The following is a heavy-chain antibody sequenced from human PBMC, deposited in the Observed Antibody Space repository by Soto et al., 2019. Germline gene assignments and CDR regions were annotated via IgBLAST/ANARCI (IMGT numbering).Heavy chain of an antibody. CDR3: AAAVIYYYYGMDV. J-gene: IGHJ6*02. V-gene: IGHV1-58*02. CDR2: IVVGSGNT. Sequence: SVKVSCKASGFTFTSSAMQWVRQARGQRLEWIGWIVVGSGNTNYAQKFQERVTITRDMSTSTAYMELSSLSSEDTAVYYCAAAVIYYYYGMDVWGQGTTVTVSS. CDR1: GFTFTSSA. D-gene: IGHD3-10*01.